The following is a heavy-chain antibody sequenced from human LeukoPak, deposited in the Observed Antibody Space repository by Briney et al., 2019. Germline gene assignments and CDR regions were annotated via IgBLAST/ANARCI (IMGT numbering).Heavy chain of an antibody. Sequence: GGFLRLSCAASGFTFSSYSMNWVRQAPGKRLEWVSSISSSSSYIYYADSVKGRFTISRDNAKNSLYLQMNSLRAEDTAVYYCARDRRFLEWSRIMDVWGKGTTVTVSS. J-gene: IGHJ6*03. CDR3: ARDRRFLEWSRIMDV. V-gene: IGHV3-21*01. CDR1: GFTFSSYS. CDR2: ISSSSSYI. D-gene: IGHD3-3*01.